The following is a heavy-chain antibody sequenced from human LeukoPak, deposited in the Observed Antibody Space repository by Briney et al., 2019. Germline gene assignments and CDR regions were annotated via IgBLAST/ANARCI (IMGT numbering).Heavy chain of an antibody. CDR3: ARDSTGIAAAGPFDP. J-gene: IGHJ5*02. V-gene: IGHV4-59*01. CDR1: GGSISSYY. D-gene: IGHD6-13*01. CDR2: IYYSGST. Sequence: SETLSLTCTVSGGSISSYYWSWIRQPPGKGLEWIGYIYYSGSTNYNPSLKSRVTISVDTSRNQFSLKLSSVTAADTAVYYCARDSTGIAAAGPFDPWGQGTLVTVSS.